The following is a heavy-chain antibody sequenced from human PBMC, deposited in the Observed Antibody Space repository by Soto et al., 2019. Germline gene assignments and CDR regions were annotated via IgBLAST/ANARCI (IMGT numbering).Heavy chain of an antibody. CDR3: AKDGEGVANFDY. CDR2: INSDGTTA. D-gene: IGHD3-10*01. J-gene: IGHJ4*02. Sequence: EVQLVEAGGGVVQPGGSLRLSCAASGFTFSTNLMHWVRQGPGKGLVWVSRINSDGTTAAYADSVQGRFTISRDNAKNTLYLHTTSLRGEDTAVYYCAKDGEGVANFDYWGQATLVTVSS. V-gene: IGHV3-74*01. CDR1: GFTFSTNL.